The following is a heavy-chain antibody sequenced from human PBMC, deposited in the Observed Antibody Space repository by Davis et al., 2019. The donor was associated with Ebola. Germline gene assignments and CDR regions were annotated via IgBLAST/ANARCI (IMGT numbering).Heavy chain of an antibody. D-gene: IGHD4-17*01. CDR3: ARHVNGDFWYFDL. CDR1: DFIVSDKY. J-gene: IGHJ2*01. V-gene: IGHV3-53*01. Sequence: GGSLRLSCEASDFIVSDKYMSWVRQAPGKGPEWVSVIYRDERTYYANSVIGRFTISRDNSKNTVYLQMNSLRVEDTAMYYCARHVNGDFWYFDLWGRGTRVTVSS. CDR2: IYRDERT.